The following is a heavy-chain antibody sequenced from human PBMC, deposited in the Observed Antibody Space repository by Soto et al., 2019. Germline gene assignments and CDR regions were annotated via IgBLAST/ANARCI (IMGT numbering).Heavy chain of an antibody. V-gene: IGHV4-39*01. J-gene: IGHJ4*01. CDR2: IYFNGNT. Sequence: KPSETLSLTCNVSGVSIIDTSYYWGWIRQPPGKGLEWIGTIYFNGNTFYNPSLKSRLTISVDTSKNQISLRLTSATAADTAVYYCARQGSYWGHGTLVTVSS. CDR1: GVSIIDTSYY. CDR3: ARQGSY.